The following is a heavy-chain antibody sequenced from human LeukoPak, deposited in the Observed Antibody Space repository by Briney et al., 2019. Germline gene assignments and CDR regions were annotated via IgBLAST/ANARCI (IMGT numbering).Heavy chain of an antibody. Sequence: PSGTLSLTCTVSGGSISSGDYYWSWIRQPPGKGLEWIGYIYNSGSTYYNPSLKSRVTISVDTSKNQFSLRLSSVTAADTAVYYCARGGIESIVGATNWFDPWGQGTLVTVSS. V-gene: IGHV4-30-4*01. CDR3: ARGGIESIVGATNWFDP. CDR1: GGSISSGDYY. D-gene: IGHD1-26*01. J-gene: IGHJ5*02. CDR2: IYNSGST.